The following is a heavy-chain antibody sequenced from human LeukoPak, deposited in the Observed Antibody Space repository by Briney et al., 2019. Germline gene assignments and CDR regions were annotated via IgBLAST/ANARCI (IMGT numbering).Heavy chain of an antibody. CDR3: ARAYCSGGSCYLKYFQH. D-gene: IGHD2-15*01. Sequence: ASETLSLTCAVYGGSFSGYYWSWIRQPPGKGLEWIGEINHSGSTNYNPSLKSRVTISVDTSKNQFSLKLSSVTAADTAVYYCARAYCSGGSCYLKYFQHWGQGTPVTVSS. V-gene: IGHV4-34*01. CDR1: GGSFSGYY. J-gene: IGHJ1*01. CDR2: INHSGST.